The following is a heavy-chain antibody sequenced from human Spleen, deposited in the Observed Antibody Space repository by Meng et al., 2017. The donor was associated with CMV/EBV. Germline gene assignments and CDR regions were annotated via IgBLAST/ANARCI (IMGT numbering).Heavy chain of an antibody. V-gene: IGHV3-21*01. J-gene: IGHJ6*02. CDR2: ISSRGTYI. Sequence: GGSLRLSCAASGFTFSTYTMNWVRQAPGKGLEWVSSISSRGTYIYYADSVEGRLTMSRDNAKNSLYLQMNSLRVEDTAVYYCARLTGYSSESYYYYAMDVWGQGTTVTV. CDR1: GFTFSTYT. D-gene: IGHD6-19*01. CDR3: ARLTGYSSESYYYYAMDV.